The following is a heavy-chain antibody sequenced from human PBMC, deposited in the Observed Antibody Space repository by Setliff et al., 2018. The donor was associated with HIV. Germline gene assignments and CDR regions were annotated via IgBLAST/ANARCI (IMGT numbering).Heavy chain of an antibody. CDR3: ARGKVVWGVIPSYYFDY. CDR2: INPSGGST. D-gene: IGHD3-10*01. J-gene: IGHJ4*02. Sequence: ASVKVSCKASGYTFTSYYMHWVRQAPGQGLEWMGIINPSGGSTSYAQKFQGRVTMTRDTSTSTVDMELSSLRSEDTAVYYCARGKVVWGVIPSYYFDYWGQGTLVTVSS. CDR1: GYTFTSYY. V-gene: IGHV1-46*01.